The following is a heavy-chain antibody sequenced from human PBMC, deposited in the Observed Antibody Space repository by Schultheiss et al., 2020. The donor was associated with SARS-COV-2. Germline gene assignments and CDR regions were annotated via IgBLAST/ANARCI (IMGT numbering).Heavy chain of an antibody. CDR1: GGSISSYY. Sequence: SETLSLTCTVSGGSISSYYWSWIRQPPGKGLEWIGEINHSGSTNYNPSLKSRVTISVDTSKNQFSLKLSSVTAADTAVCYCASGASGYDILTGYYWYYGMDVWGQGTTVTVSS. CDR2: INHSGST. D-gene: IGHD3-9*01. V-gene: IGHV4-34*01. CDR3: ASGASGYDILTGYYWYYGMDV. J-gene: IGHJ6*02.